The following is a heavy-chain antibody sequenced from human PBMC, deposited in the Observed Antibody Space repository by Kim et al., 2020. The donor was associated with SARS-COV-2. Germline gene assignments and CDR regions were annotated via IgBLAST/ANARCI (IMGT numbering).Heavy chain of an antibody. V-gene: IGHV3-48*02. CDR3: ARDGGGGNILLWFGEFDY. CDR2: ISSSSSTI. CDR1: GFTFSSYS. Sequence: GGSLRLSCAASGFTFSSYSMNWVRQAPGKGLEWVSYISSSSSTIYYADSVKGRFTISRDNAKNSLYLQMNGLRDEDTAVYYCARDGGGGNILLWFGEFDYWGQGTLVTVSS. J-gene: IGHJ4*02. D-gene: IGHD3-10*01.